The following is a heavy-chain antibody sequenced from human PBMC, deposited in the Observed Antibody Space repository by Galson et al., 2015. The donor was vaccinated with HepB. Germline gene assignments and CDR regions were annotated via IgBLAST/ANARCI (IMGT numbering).Heavy chain of an antibody. V-gene: IGHV1-3*01. D-gene: IGHD3-16*01. CDR1: GYTFTSYG. CDR2: ISAGTGDT. J-gene: IGHJ6*02. Sequence: SVKVSCKASGYTFTSYGIHWVRQAPGQRPEWMAWISAGTGDTKYSQKFQGRVTITRDTSATTAYMELSSLRSEDTAVYYCANLAGSRLVMDVWGQGTTVTVSS. CDR3: ANLAGSRLVMDV.